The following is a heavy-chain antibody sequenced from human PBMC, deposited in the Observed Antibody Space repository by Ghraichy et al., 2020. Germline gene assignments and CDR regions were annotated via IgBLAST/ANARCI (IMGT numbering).Heavy chain of an antibody. J-gene: IGHJ4*02. V-gene: IGHV3-23*01. Sequence: GGSLRLSCAVSGFTFSSYAMNWVRQAPGKGLEWVSTITASGGTTYYADSVKGRFTISRDNSRNTLYLQMNSLRAEDTAVYFCATYSGSYRGSDYWGQGTLITVSS. CDR3: ATYSGSYRGSDY. D-gene: IGHD1-26*01. CDR1: GFTFSSYA. CDR2: ITASGGTT.